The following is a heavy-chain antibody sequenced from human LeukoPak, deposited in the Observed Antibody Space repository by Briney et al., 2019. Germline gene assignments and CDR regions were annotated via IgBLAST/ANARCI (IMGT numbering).Heavy chain of an antibody. D-gene: IGHD3-10*01. J-gene: IGHJ5*02. CDR3: ARAWFGELLGGNWFDP. Sequence: GASVKVSCKASGYTFTSYAMHWVRQAPGQRLEWMGWINAGNGNTKYSQKFQGRVTITRDTSASTAYMELSSLRSEDTAVYYCARAWFGELLGGNWFDPWGQGTLVTVSS. CDR2: INAGNGNT. V-gene: IGHV1-3*01. CDR1: GYTFTSYA.